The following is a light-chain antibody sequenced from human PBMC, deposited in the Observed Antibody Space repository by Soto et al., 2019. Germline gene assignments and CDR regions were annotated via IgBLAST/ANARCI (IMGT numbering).Light chain of an antibody. J-gene: IGKJ3*01. CDR3: QQANSLST. CDR2: GAS. Sequence: DIQMTQSPSSVSASVGDRVTITCRASQGINNWLAWYQQKPGKVPKLLIYGASTLQSGVPSRFSGSGSGTDFTLTISSLQPEDFATYYCQQANSLSTFGPGTKVDIK. CDR1: QGINNW. V-gene: IGKV1-12*01.